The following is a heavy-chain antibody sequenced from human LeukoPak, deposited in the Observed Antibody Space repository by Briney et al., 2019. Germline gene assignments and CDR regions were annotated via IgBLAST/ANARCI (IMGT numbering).Heavy chain of an antibody. V-gene: IGHV4-34*01. CDR1: GGSLSGYY. D-gene: IGHD3-10*01. CDR2: INRSGST. CDR3: VVLFRRGSGSYYIDY. Sequence: KPSETLSLTCAVYGGSLSGYYWSWIRQPPGKGLEWIGEINRSGSTNYNPSLKSRVTISVDTSKNQFSLKLRSVTAADTAAYYCVVLFRRGSGSYYIDYWGQGTLVTVSS. J-gene: IGHJ4*02.